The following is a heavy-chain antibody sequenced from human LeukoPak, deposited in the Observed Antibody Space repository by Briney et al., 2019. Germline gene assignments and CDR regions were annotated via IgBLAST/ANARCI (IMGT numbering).Heavy chain of an antibody. CDR1: GFTFSSNA. J-gene: IGHJ4*02. CDR3: AKLASSIRPFDY. D-gene: IGHD6-6*01. Sequence: GGSLRLPCAASGFTFSSNAMSWVRQAPGKGLEWVSSISGSGENTYYADPVKGRFTISRDNSKNTLYLQMKTLRAEDTAVYYCAKLASSIRPFDYWGQGILVTVSS. CDR2: ISGSGENT. V-gene: IGHV3-23*01.